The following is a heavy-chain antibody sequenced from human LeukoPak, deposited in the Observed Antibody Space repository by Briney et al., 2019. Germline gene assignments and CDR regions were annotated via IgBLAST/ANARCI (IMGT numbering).Heavy chain of an antibody. D-gene: IGHD4-17*01. V-gene: IGHV3-23*01. CDR3: AKDLWGDYGTKSDPFDI. Sequence: PGGSLRLSCAASEFTFSSYGVSWVRQAPGRGLEWVSGISGTGGSTYYADSVKGRFNIYRDNSKNMLYLQMNSLRAEDTAVFYCAKDLWGDYGTKSDPFDIWGQGTMVTVSS. CDR1: EFTFSSYG. CDR2: ISGTGGST. J-gene: IGHJ3*02.